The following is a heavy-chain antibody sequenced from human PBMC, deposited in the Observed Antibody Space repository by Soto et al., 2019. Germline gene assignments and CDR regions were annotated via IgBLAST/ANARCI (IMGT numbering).Heavy chain of an antibody. J-gene: IGHJ4*02. CDR2: INHSGST. D-gene: IGHD3-10*01. CDR3: ARGRGSGMKAYFDY. CDR1: GGSFSGYY. Sequence: SETLSLTCAVYGGSFSGYYWSWIRQPPGKGLEWIGEINHSGSTNYNPSLKSRVTISVDTSKNQFSLKLSSVTAADTAVYYCARGRGSGMKAYFDYWGQGTLVTVSS. V-gene: IGHV4-34*01.